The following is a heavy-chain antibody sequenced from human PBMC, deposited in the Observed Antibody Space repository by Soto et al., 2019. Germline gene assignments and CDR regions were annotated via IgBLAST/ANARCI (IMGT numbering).Heavy chain of an antibody. Sequence: SVEVSFKASGGTFISYAISWVRQAPGQGLEWMGGIIPIFGTANYAQKFQGRVTITADESTSTAYMELSSLRSEDTAVYYCARRRSGELNYYGMDVWGQGTTVTVSS. J-gene: IGHJ6*02. V-gene: IGHV1-69*13. CDR3: ARRRSGELNYYGMDV. D-gene: IGHD1-1*01. CDR1: GGTFISYA. CDR2: IIPIFGTA.